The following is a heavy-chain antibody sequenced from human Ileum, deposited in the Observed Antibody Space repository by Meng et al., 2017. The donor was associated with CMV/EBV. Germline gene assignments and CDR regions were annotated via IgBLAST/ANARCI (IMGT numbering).Heavy chain of an antibody. V-gene: IGHV4-34*01. J-gene: IGHJ4*02. D-gene: IGHD6-25*01. CDR2: INHSGST. CDR3: AIIAARDYFDY. Sequence: LTCAVYGGSFSGYYWSWIRQPPGKGLEWIGEINHSGSTNYNPSLKSRVTISVDTSKNQFSLKLSSVTAADTAVYYCAIIAARDYFDYWGQGTLVTVSS. CDR1: GGSFSGYY.